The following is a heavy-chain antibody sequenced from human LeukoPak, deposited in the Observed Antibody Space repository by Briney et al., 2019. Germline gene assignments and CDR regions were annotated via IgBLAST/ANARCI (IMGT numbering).Heavy chain of an antibody. CDR3: ARAYYGSGSYPIDY. J-gene: IGHJ4*02. CDR1: GFTFSSYS. Sequence: GGSLRLSCAASGFTFSSYSMNSVRQAPGKWLEWVSYISSSSSTIYYADSVKGRFTISRDNAKNSLYLQMNSLRAEDTAVYYCARAYYGSGSYPIDYWGQGTLVTVSS. V-gene: IGHV3-48*01. CDR2: ISSSSSTI. D-gene: IGHD3-10*01.